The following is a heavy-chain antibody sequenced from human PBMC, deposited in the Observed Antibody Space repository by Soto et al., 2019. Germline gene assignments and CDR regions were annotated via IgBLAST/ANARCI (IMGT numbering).Heavy chain of an antibody. CDR3: ARGRFRSVYSSSCLEHLAPDNWFDP. D-gene: IGHD6-13*01. Sequence: SQTLSLTCAISGDSVSSNSAAWNWIRQSPSRGLEWLGRTYYRSKWYNDYAVSVKSRININPDTSKNQFSLQLNSVTPEDTAVYYCARGRFRSVYSSSCLEHLAPDNWFDPWGQGTLVTVSS. CDR2: TYYRSKWYN. CDR1: GDSVSSNSAA. V-gene: IGHV6-1*01. J-gene: IGHJ5*02.